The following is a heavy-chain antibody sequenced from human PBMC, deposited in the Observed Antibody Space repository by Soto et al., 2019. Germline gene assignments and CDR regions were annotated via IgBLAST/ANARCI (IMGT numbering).Heavy chain of an antibody. CDR3: ARERLRYCSGGSCWPFDY. CDR1: GFTFSSYG. V-gene: IGHV3-33*01. CDR2: IWYDGSNK. J-gene: IGHJ4*02. D-gene: IGHD2-15*01. Sequence: QVQLVESGGGVVQPGRSLRLSCAASGFTFSSYGMHWVRQAPGKGLEWVAVIWYDGSNKYYADSVKGRFTISRDNSKNTLYLQMNSLRAEDMAVYYCARERLRYCSGGSCWPFDYWGQGTLVTVSS.